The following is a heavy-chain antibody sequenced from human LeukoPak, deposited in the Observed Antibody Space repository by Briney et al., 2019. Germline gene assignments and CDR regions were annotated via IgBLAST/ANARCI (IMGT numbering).Heavy chain of an antibody. D-gene: IGHD2-2*01. V-gene: IGHV4-59*01. CDR2: IYYSGST. J-gene: IGHJ4*02. CDR3: AKNYQLLSY. Sequence: SETLSLTCTVSGGSISSYYWSWIRQPPGKGLEWFGYIYYSGSTNYNPSLKSRVTISVDTSKNQFSLKLSSVTAADTAVYYCAKNYQLLSYWGQGTLVTVSS. CDR1: GGSISSYY.